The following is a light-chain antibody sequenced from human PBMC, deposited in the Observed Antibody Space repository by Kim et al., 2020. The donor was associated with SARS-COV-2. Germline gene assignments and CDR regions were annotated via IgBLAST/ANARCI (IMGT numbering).Light chain of an antibody. CDR2: DKD. V-gene: IGLV1-47*01. Sequence: GQRVTVAVAGSGSNFGRNYVYWYQQGPGTAPNPLIHDKDQRPSGVPDRFSGSKSGTSASLAISGLRSEDEADYYCATWHDSLASYVFGTGTKVTVL. CDR1: GSNFGRNY. CDR3: ATWHDSLASYV. J-gene: IGLJ1*01.